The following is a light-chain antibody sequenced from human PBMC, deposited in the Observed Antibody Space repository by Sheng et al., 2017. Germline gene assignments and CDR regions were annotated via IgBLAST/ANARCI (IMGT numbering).Light chain of an antibody. CDR2: DVS. V-gene: IGLV2-18*02. Sequence: QSALTQPPSVSGSPGQSVTISCTGTTSDVGDYDRVSWYQQPPGTAPKLLIYDVSSRPSGVPDRFSGSKSVNTASLTISGLQAEDEADYYCSSYRSSVTWVFGGGTKLTVL. CDR1: TSDVGDYDR. J-gene: IGLJ3*02. CDR3: SSYRSSVTWV.